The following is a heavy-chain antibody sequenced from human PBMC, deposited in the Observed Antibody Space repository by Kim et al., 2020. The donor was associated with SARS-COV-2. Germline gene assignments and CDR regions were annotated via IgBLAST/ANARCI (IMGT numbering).Heavy chain of an antibody. Sequence: APVKGRFTISRDDSKNTLYLQMNSLKTEDTAVYYCTTDPLYGSGRSFDYWGQGTLVTVSS. CDR3: TTDPLYGSGRSFDY. V-gene: IGHV3-15*01. D-gene: IGHD3-10*01. J-gene: IGHJ4*02.